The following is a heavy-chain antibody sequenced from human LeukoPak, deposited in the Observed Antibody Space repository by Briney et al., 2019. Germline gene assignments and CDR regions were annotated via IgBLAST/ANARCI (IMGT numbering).Heavy chain of an antibody. Sequence: ASVKVSCKASGYTFTSYYMHWVRQAPGQGLEWMGIINPSGGSTSHAQKFQGRVTMTRDTSTSTVYMELSSLRSEDTAVYYCAKVGVTRATFDYWGQGTLVTVSS. J-gene: IGHJ4*02. D-gene: IGHD3-3*01. V-gene: IGHV1-46*01. CDR2: INPSGGST. CDR3: AKVGVTRATFDY. CDR1: GYTFTSYY.